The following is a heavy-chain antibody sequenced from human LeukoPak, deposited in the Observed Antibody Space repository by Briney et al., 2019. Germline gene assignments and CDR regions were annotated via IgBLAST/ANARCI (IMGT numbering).Heavy chain of an antibody. V-gene: IGHV4-61*08. J-gene: IGHJ5*02. D-gene: IGHD2-21*01. CDR1: GGSISSGGYY. CDR2: IYYIGST. CDR3: AALSVPSAIPMGWFDP. Sequence: SETLSLTCTVSGGSISSGGYYWTWIRQPPGKGLEWIGYIYYIGSTNYSPSLKSRVTISLDMSKNQFSLKLRSVSAADTAVYYCAALSVPSAIPMGWFDPWGQGTLVTVSS.